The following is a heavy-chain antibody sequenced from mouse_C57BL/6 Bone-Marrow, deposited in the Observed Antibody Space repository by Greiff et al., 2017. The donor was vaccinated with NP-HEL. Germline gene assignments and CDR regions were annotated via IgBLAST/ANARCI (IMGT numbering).Heavy chain of an antibody. CDR2: IYPRSGNT. D-gene: IGHD1-1*01. Sequence: VQLQQSGAELARPGASVKLSCKASGYTFTSYGISWVKQRTGQGLEWIGEIYPRSGNTYYNEKFKGKATLTADKSSSTAYMELRSLTSEDSAVYFCARQSSYYAMDYWGQGTSVTVSS. V-gene: IGHV1-81*01. CDR1: GYTFTSYG. J-gene: IGHJ4*01. CDR3: ARQSSYYAMDY.